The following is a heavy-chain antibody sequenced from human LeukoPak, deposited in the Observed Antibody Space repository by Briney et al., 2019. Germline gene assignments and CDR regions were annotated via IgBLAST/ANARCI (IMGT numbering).Heavy chain of an antibody. CDR3: ASISYYYGMDV. V-gene: IGHV3-11*01. Sequence: GGSLRLSCAASGFTFSDYYMSWIRQAPGKGLEWVSYISSSGSTIYYADSVKGRFTISRDSAKNSLYLQMNSLRAEDTAVYYCASISYYYGMDVWGQGTTVTVSS. CDR1: GFTFSDYY. CDR2: ISSSGSTI. J-gene: IGHJ6*02.